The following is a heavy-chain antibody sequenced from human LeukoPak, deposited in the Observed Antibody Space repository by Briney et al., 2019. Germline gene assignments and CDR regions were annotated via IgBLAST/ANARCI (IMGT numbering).Heavy chain of an antibody. CDR3: ARDLEEWELLSAFDI. Sequence: ASVKVSCKASGYTFTSSGISWVRQAPGQGLEWMGIINPSGGSTSYAQKFQGRVTMTRDMSTSTVYMELSSLRSEDTAVYYCARDLEEWELLSAFDIWGQGTMVTVSS. CDR1: GYTFTSSG. J-gene: IGHJ3*02. V-gene: IGHV1-46*01. D-gene: IGHD1-26*01. CDR2: INPSGGST.